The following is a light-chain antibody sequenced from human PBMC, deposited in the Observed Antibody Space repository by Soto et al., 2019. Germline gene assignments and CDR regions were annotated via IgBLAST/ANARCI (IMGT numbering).Light chain of an antibody. CDR2: AAS. CDR1: QSVGSN. CDR3: QQRSNWIT. J-gene: IGKJ5*01. V-gene: IGKV3-15*01. Sequence: EIVMTQSPATLSMSLGERATLSCRASQSVGSNLAWYQQRPGQAPRLLIYAASTRATGLPARFSGSGSGTEFTLTISSLQSEDFAVYYCQQRSNWITFGQGTRLEIK.